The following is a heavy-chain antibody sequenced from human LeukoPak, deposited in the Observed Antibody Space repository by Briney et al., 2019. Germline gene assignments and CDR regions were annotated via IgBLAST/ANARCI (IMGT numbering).Heavy chain of an antibody. CDR3: ARTMRGIRFLEWSGYYGMDV. D-gene: IGHD3-3*01. J-gene: IGHJ6*02. CDR1: GFTFNNYA. Sequence: GGSLRLSCAASGFTFNNYAMIWVRQAPGKGLEWVSAISGSAGSTYYADSVKGRYTISRDNSKNTVDLQMNSLRAEDTAVYYCARTMRGIRFLEWSGYYGMDVWGQGTTVTVSS. CDR2: ISGSAGST. V-gene: IGHV3-23*01.